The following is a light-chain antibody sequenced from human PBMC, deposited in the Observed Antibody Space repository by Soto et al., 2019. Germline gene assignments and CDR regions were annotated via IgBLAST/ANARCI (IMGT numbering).Light chain of an antibody. J-gene: IGKJ5*01. CDR1: QSVRSN. CDR3: QQYNNWPPIT. Sequence: EILLTQSPCTLSLSPGERATLSCGASQSVRSNLAWYQQKPAQSPRLLIYGASTRATGIPARFSGSGSATEFTPTISSLQSEDFAVYYCQQYNNWPPITFGQGTRLEIK. V-gene: IGKV3-15*01. CDR2: GAS.